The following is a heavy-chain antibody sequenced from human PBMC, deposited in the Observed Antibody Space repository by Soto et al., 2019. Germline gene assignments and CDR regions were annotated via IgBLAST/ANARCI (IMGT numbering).Heavy chain of an antibody. CDR2: IYYSGST. Sequence: PSETLSLTCTVSGGSVSSGDYFWSWLRQSPGKRLEWIAYIYYSGSTNYNPSLKSRATISVDTSKSQVSLTLTSMTAADAALYYCARSPNYSYYAFDVWGQGTAVTVSS. CDR3: ARSPNYSYYAFDV. CDR1: GGSVSSGDYF. J-gene: IGHJ6*02. V-gene: IGHV4-61*08. D-gene: IGHD2-21*01.